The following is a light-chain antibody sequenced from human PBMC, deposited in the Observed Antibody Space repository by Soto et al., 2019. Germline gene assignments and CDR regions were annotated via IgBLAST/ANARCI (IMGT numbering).Light chain of an antibody. V-gene: IGLV2-14*01. CDR1: SSDVGGYIY. CDR3: SSYTSSSTYV. CDR2: EVS. Sequence: QSALTQPASVSESPGQSIAISCTGTSSDVGGYIYVSWYQQHPGTAPKLIIYEVSSRPSGVSNRFSGSKSGNTASLTISGLQAEDEADYYCSSYTSSSTYVFGAGTQLTVL. J-gene: IGLJ1*01.